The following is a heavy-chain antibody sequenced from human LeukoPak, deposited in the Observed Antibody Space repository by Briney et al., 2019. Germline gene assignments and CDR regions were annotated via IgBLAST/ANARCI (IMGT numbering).Heavy chain of an antibody. CDR1: GGSFSGYY. CDR2: INHSGST. CDR3: ARERRSYNRHLVVVAARRQPLPPADAFDI. J-gene: IGHJ3*02. D-gene: IGHD2-15*01. V-gene: IGHV4-34*01. Sequence: KASETLSLTCAVYGGSFSGYYWSWIRQPPGKGLEWIGEINHSGSTNYNPSLKSRVTISVDTSKNQFSLKLSSVTAADTAVYYCARERRSYNRHLVVVAARRQPLPPADAFDIWGQGTMVTASS.